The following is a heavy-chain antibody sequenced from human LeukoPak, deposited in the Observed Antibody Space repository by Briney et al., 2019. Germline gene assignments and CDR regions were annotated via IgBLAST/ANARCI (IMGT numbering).Heavy chain of an antibody. D-gene: IGHD6-25*01. V-gene: IGHV3-30*18. J-gene: IGHJ4*02. CDR2: ISYDGSNK. CDR1: GFTFSSYG. Sequence: GGSLRLSCAASGFTFSSYGMHWVRQAPGKGLEWVAVISYDGSNKYYADSVKGRFTISRDNSKNTLYLQMNSLRAEDTAVYYCAKGRRAGFRANPGYHFDYWGQGTLVTVSS. CDR3: AKGRRAGFRANPGYHFDY.